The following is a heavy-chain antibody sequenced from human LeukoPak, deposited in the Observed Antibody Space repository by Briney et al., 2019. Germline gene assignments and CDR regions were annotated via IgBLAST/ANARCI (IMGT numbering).Heavy chain of an antibody. J-gene: IGHJ4*02. CDR1: GGTFSSYA. CDR3: ARTNDYDFWSGYYFDY. D-gene: IGHD3-3*01. CDR2: IIPIFGTA. V-gene: IGHV1-69*06. Sequence: SVKVSCKASGGTFSSYAIGWVRQAPGQGLEWMGGIIPIFGTANYAQKFQGRVTITADKSTSTAYMELSSLRSEDTAVYYCARTNDYDFWSGYYFDYWGQGTLVTVSS.